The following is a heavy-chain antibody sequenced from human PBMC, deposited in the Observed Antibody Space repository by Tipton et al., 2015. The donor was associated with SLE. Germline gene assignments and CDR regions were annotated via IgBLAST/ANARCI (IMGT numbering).Heavy chain of an antibody. CDR1: GGSFSGLY. J-gene: IGHJ5*02. D-gene: IGHD3-9*01. V-gene: IGHV4-34*01. CDR3: ANRAQITYDILTGLGSGWFDP. Sequence: TLSLTCAVYGGSFSGLYWSWIRQPPGKGLEWIGEINPSGSTNYNPSLKSRVTISVEPSTNQFSLKLNSLTAADTAVYYCANRAQITYDILTGLGSGWFDPWGQGTLVTVSS. CDR2: INPSGST.